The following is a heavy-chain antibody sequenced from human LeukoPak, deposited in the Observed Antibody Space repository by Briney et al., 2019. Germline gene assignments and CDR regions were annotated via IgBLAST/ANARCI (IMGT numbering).Heavy chain of an antibody. CDR3: ARVQASTRQQRPLRQWLVRYNWFDP. V-gene: IGHV1-8*01. J-gene: IGHJ5*02. Sequence: ASVKVSCKASGYTFTSYDINWVRQATGQGLEWMGWMNPNSGNTGYAQKFQGRVTMTRNTSISTAYMELSSLRSEDTAVYYCARVQASTRQQRPLRQWLVRYNWFDPWGQGTLVTASS. CDR2: MNPNSGNT. CDR1: GYTFTSYD. D-gene: IGHD6-19*01.